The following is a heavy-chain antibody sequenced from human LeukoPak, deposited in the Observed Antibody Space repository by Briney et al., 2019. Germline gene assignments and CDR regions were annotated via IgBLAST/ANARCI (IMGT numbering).Heavy chain of an antibody. CDR2: ISAYSGNT. CDR1: GGTFSSYA. J-gene: IGHJ4*02. D-gene: IGHD1-26*01. Sequence: GASVKVSCKASGGTFSSYAISWVRQAPGQGLEWMGWISAYSGNTNYAPKLQGRVTMTTDTSTSTAYMELRSLRSDDTAVYYCARDLVGATPGGYWGQGTLVTVSS. CDR3: ARDLVGATPGGY. V-gene: IGHV1-18*01.